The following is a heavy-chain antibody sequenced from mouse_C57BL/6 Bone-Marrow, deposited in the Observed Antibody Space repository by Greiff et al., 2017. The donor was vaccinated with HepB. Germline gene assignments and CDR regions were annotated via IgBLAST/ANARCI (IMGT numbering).Heavy chain of an antibody. CDR1: GYAFTNYL. CDR2: INPGSGGT. D-gene: IGHD1-1*01. CDR3: ARSLITTVVAHWYFDV. J-gene: IGHJ1*03. V-gene: IGHV1-54*01. Sequence: QVQLQQSGAELVRPGTSVKVSCKASGYAFTNYLIEWVKQRPGQGLEWIGVINPGSGGTNYNEKFKGKATLTADKSSSTAYMQLSSLTSEDSAVYFCARSLITTVVAHWYFDVWGTGTTVTVSS.